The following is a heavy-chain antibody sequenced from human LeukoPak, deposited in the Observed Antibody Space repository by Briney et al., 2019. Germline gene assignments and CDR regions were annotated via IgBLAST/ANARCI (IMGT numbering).Heavy chain of an antibody. D-gene: IGHD5-12*01. Sequence: GGSLRLSCAASGFTFSSYGMHWVRQAPGKGLEWVANIKQDGSEKYYVDSVKGRFTISRDNAKNSLYLQMNSLRAEDTAVYYCARDNRWLPDYWGQGTLVTVSS. CDR2: IKQDGSEK. J-gene: IGHJ4*02. V-gene: IGHV3-7*01. CDR3: ARDNRWLPDY. CDR1: GFTFSSYG.